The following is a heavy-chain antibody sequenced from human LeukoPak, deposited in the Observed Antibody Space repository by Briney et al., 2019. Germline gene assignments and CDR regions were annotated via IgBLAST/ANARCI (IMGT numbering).Heavy chain of an antibody. CDR1: GFTVSSNY. D-gene: IGHD3-16*01. Sequence: PRGSLRLSCAASGFTVSSNYMSWVSQAPGKGMEWVSVIYSGGNTYSADSVKGRFTISRDNSKNTLYLQMNSLRGEDTAVYYCARDGGLDAFDIWGQGTMVTVSS. J-gene: IGHJ3*02. CDR3: ARDGGLDAFDI. CDR2: IYSGGNT. V-gene: IGHV3-53*01.